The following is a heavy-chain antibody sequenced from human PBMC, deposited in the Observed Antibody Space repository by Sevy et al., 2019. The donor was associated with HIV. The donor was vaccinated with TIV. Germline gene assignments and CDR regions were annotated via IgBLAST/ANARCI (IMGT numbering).Heavy chain of an antibody. CDR1: GFSFSTYA. CDR3: GKVSIFGVGGFYDY. V-gene: IGHV3-23*01. CDR2: ISGSGTST. D-gene: IGHD3-3*01. Sequence: GGSLRLSCAASGFSFSTYAMTWVRQAPGKGLEWVSGISGSGTSTYYTDSVKGLFTISRDNSKNTVYLQMNNLRAEDTAVYYCGKVSIFGVGGFYDYWGQGTLVTVSS. J-gene: IGHJ4*02.